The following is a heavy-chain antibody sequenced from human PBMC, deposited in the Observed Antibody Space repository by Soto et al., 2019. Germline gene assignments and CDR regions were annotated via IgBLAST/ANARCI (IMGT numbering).Heavy chain of an antibody. D-gene: IGHD5-12*01. Sequence: GGSLRLSCAASGFTFSSYGMHWVRQAPGKGLEWVSAISGSGGSTYYADSVKGRFTISRDNSKNTLYLQMNSLRAEDTAVYYCAKDTNSGYDYYYYGMDVWGQGTTVTVSS. CDR3: AKDTNSGYDYYYYGMDV. CDR2: ISGSGGST. CDR1: GFTFSSYG. V-gene: IGHV3-23*01. J-gene: IGHJ6*02.